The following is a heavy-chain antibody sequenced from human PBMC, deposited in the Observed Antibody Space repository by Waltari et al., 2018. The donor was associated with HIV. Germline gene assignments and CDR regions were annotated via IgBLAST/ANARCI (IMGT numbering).Heavy chain of an antibody. CDR2: RNRNSGNT. J-gene: IGHJ4*02. V-gene: IGHV1-8*01. CDR1: GYTFTSHD. Sequence: QVQLVQSGAEVKKPGASVKVSCKASGYTFTSHDINWVRQATGQGLEWLGWRNRNSGNTGYAQRFQVRVTMTRNTSISTAYMELSSLRSEDTAVYFCARGPQDYPKYYVDYWGQGTLVTVSS. D-gene: IGHD4-17*01. CDR3: ARGPQDYPKYYVDY.